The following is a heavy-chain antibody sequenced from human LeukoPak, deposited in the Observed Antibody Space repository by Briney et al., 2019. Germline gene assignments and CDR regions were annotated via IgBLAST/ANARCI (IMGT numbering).Heavy chain of an antibody. CDR2: ISRSGSTI. J-gene: IGHJ5*02. CDR3: ARAYYDILTRYPNWFDP. Sequence: GGSLRLSCAASGVTFSSYEMNWGREAPGKGLEWGSYISRSGSTIYYADSVKRRFTISRHNAKTSLYLQMNSLRAEDTAVYYCARAYYDILTRYPNWFDPWGQGTLVTVSS. D-gene: IGHD3-9*01. CDR1: GVTFSSYE. V-gene: IGHV3-48*03.